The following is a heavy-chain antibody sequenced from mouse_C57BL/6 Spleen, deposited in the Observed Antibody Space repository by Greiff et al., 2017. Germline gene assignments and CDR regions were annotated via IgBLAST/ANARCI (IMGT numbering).Heavy chain of an antibody. V-gene: IGHV1-55*01. Sequence: VKLQQPGAELVKPGASVKMSCKASGYTFTSYWITWVKQRPGQGLEWIGDIYPGSGSTNYNEKFKSKATLTVDTSSSTAYMQLSSLTSEDSAVYYCARSGIGGWLPFDYWGQGTTLTVSS. CDR2: IYPGSGST. CDR3: ARSGIGGWLPFDY. CDR1: GYTFTSYW. D-gene: IGHD2-3*01. J-gene: IGHJ2*01.